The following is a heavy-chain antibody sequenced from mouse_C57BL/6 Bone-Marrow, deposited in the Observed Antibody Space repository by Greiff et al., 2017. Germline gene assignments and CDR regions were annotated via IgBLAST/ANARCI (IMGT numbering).Heavy chain of an antibody. D-gene: IGHD2-1*01. J-gene: IGHJ2*01. CDR1: GYTFTSYW. CDR3: ARSPSGNYGSYYFDY. Sequence: VQLQQPGAELMKPGASVKLSCKACGYTFTSYWMHWVKQRPGRGLEWIGRIDPNSGGTKYNEKFKSKATLTVDKPSSTAYMQLSSLTSEDSAVYYCARSPSGNYGSYYFDYWGQGTTLTVSS. CDR2: IDPNSGGT. V-gene: IGHV1-72*01.